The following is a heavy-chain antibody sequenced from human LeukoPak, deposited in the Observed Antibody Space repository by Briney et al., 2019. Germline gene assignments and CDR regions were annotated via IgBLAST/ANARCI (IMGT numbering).Heavy chain of an antibody. CDR2: ISGSGGST. V-gene: IGHV3-23*01. Sequence: GGSLRLSCAASGFTFSSYAMSWVRQAPGKGLEWVSAISGSGGSTYYADSVKGRFTISRDNSKNTLYLQMNSLRAEDMAVYYCAKAGDFGYYYYGMDVWGQGTTITVSS. CDR1: GFTFSSYA. CDR3: AKAGDFGYYYYGMDV. D-gene: IGHD3-16*01. J-gene: IGHJ6*02.